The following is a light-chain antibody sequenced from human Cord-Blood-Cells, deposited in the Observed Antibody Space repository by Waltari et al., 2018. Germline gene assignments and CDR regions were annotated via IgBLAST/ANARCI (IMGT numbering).Light chain of an antibody. J-gene: IGLJ2*01. V-gene: IGLV2-14*01. CDR3: SSYTSSSTLDVV. CDR1: SSDVGGYNY. CDR2: DVS. Sequence: QSALTQPASVSGSPGQSITISCTGTSSDVGGYNYVSWYQQNPGKAPKPMSYDVSNRPSGVSNRCSGSKSGNTASLTISGLQAEDEADYYCSSYTSSSTLDVVFGGGTKLTVL.